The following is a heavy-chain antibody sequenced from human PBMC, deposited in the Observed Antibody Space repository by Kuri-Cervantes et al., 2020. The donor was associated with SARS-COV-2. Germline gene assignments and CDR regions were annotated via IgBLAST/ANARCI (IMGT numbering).Heavy chain of an antibody. CDR3: ARVLEWLLSPMDV. J-gene: IGHJ6*03. CDR2: ISAYNGNT. Sequence: ASVKVSCKASGDSFSSYSFNWVRQAPGQGLEWMGWISAYNGNTNYAQKLQGRVTMTTDTSTSTAYMELRSLRSDDTAVYYCARVLEWLLSPMDVWGKGTTVTVSS. CDR1: GDSFSSYS. V-gene: IGHV1-18*01. D-gene: IGHD3-3*01.